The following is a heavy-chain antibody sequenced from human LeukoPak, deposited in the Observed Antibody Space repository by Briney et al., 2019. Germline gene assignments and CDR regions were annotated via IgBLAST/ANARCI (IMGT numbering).Heavy chain of an antibody. CDR1: RYTFTSYD. V-gene: IGHV1-8*01. J-gene: IGHJ4*02. CDR3: ATARHSGWYE. D-gene: IGHD6-19*01. CDR2: MNPNSGNT. Sequence: ASVKVSCKASRYTFTSYDINWVRQATGQGLEWMGWMNPNSGNTGYAQKFQGRVTMTEDTSTDTAYMEPSSLRSEDTAVYYCATARHSGWYEWGQGTLVTVSS.